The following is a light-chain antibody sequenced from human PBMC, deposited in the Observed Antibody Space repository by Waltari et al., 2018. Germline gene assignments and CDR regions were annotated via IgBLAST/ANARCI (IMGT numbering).Light chain of an antibody. Sequence: QSALTQPASVSGSPGQSITISCTGTSSDVGSYNLVSCYQQHPGKAPKLMIYECSKRPSGVSNRFSGSKSGNTASLTISGLQAEDEADYYCCSYAGSSTYVFGTGTKVTVL. CDR2: ECS. CDR3: CSYAGSSTYV. CDR1: SSDVGSYNL. J-gene: IGLJ1*01. V-gene: IGLV2-23*01.